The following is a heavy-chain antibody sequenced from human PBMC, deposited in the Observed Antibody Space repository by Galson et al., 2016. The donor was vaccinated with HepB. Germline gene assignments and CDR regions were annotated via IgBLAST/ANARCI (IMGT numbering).Heavy chain of an antibody. CDR2: IDYIGST. D-gene: IGHD6-6*01. CDR3: ARGDGAARPDY. J-gene: IGHJ4*02. V-gene: IGHV4-31*03. Sequence: TLSLTCSVSSGSISSGGLYRSWIRQHPGKGLEWIGYIDYIGSTYYNPSLKSRITMSLDTSKNQFSLNLRSVTAAATAVYYCARGDGAARPDYWGQGTLVTVSS. CDR1: SGSISSGGLY.